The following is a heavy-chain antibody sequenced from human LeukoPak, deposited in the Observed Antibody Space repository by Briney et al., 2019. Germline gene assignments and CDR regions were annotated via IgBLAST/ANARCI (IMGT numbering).Heavy chain of an antibody. CDR1: GGSFSGYY. J-gene: IGHJ6*03. V-gene: IGHV4-34*01. D-gene: IGHD3-9*01. CDR2: INHSGST. Sequence: SETVSLTCAVYGGSFSGYYWSWIRQPPGKGLEWIGEINHSGSTNYNPSLKSRVTISVDTSKNQFSLKLSSVTAADTAVYYCARTVNYYDILTGYPLYYYYYYMDVWGKGTTVTISS. CDR3: ARTVNYYDILTGYPLYYYYYYMDV.